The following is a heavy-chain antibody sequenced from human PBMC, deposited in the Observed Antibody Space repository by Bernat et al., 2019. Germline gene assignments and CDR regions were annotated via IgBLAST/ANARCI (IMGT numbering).Heavy chain of an antibody. V-gene: IGHV3-30*16. D-gene: IGHD4-17*01. CDR1: GFIFSSYA. CDR3: ARDRTTVTMGGGGGIDY. Sequence: QVHLVESGGGVVQPGRSLRLSCAASGFIFSSYAMHWVRQAPGKGLEWVAVILYNGHNEDYADSVKGRFTISRDNSKNTVYLQMNNLREEDTAVYYCARDRTTVTMGGGGGIDYWGRGTLVTVSS. J-gene: IGHJ4*02. CDR2: ILYNGHNE.